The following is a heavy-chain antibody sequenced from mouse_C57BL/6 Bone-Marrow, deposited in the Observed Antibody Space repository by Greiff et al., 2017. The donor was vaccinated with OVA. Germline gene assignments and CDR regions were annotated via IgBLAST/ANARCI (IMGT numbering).Heavy chain of an antibody. CDR3: ARKPGSSSRGMDY. V-gene: IGHV1-18*01. CDR2: INPNNGGT. CDR1: GYTFTDYN. Sequence: VQLQQSGPVLVKPGASVKIPCKASGYTFTDYNMDWVKQSHGKSLEWIGDINPNNGGTIYNQKFKGKATLTVDKSSSTAYMELRSLTSEDTAVYYCARKPGSSSRGMDYWGQGTSVTVSS. D-gene: IGHD1-1*01. J-gene: IGHJ4*01.